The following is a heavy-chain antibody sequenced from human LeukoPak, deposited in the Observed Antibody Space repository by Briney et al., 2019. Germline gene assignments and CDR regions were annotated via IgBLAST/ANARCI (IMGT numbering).Heavy chain of an antibody. CDR2: ISSSSSTI. J-gene: IGHJ4*02. D-gene: IGHD1-26*01. V-gene: IGHV3-48*01. Sequence: AGGSLRLSCAASGFTFSSYSMNWVRQAPGKGLEWVSYISSSSSTIYYADSVKGRFTISRDNAKNSPYLQMNSLRAEDTAVYYCARDKVVGATNFDYWGQGTLVTVSS. CDR3: ARDKVVGATNFDY. CDR1: GFTFSSYS.